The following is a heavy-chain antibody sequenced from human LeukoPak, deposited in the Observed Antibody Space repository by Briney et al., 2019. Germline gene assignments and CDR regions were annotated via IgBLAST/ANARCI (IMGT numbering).Heavy chain of an antibody. V-gene: IGHV1-69*13. CDR1: GGTFSSYA. CDR3: AREPRDGYNPPFDY. J-gene: IGHJ4*02. CDR2: IIPIFGTA. D-gene: IGHD5-24*01. Sequence: SVKVSCKASGGTFSSYAISWVRQAPGQGLEWMGGIIPIFGTANYAQKFQGRVTITADESTSTAYMELSSLRSEDTAVYYCAREPRDGYNPPFDYWGQGTLVTVSS.